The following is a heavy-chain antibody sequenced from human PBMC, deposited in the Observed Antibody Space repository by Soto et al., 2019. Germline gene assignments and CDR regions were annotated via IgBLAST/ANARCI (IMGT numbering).Heavy chain of an antibody. CDR2: IYYSGST. CDR1: GGSISGNY. J-gene: IGHJ4*02. V-gene: IGHV4-59*08. CDR3: ARGSTTEKVDS. Sequence: PSETLSLTCTVSGGSISGNYWSWIRQSPGKGLEWIGDIYYSGSTSYNPSLKSRVSTSVDTSKNQFSLKLSSVTAADTAVYYCARGSTTEKVDSWGQGILVTVSS.